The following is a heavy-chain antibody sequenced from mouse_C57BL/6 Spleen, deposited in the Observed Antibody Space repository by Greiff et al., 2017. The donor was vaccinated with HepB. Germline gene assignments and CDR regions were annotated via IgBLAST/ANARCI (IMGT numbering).Heavy chain of an antibody. CDR3: ASIYYAY. CDR2: IYPGSGST. J-gene: IGHJ2*01. CDR1: GYTFTSYW. V-gene: IGHV1-55*01. Sequence: VKLMESGAELVKPGASVKMSCKASGYTFTSYWITWVKQRPGQGLEWIGDIYPGSGSTNYNEKFKSKATLTVDTSSSTAYMQLSSLTSEDSAVYYCASIYYAYWGQGTTLTVSS.